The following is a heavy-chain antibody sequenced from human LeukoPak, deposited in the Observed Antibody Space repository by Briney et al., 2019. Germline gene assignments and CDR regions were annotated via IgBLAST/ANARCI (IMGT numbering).Heavy chain of an antibody. CDR3: ARGTSYYGSGGSYYFDY. V-gene: IGHV4-34*01. CDR2: INHSGST. CDR1: GGSFGGYY. D-gene: IGHD3-10*01. Sequence: PSETLSLTCAVYGGSFGGYYWSWIRQPPGKGLEWIGEINHSGSTNYNPSLKSRVTISVDTSKNQFSLKLSSVTAADTAVYYCARGTSYYGSGGSYYFDYWGQGTLVTVSS. J-gene: IGHJ4*02.